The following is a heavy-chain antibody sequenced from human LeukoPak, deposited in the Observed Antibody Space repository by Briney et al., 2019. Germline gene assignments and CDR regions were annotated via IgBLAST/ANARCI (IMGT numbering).Heavy chain of an antibody. CDR3: AKDGLWFGELI. J-gene: IGHJ4*02. D-gene: IGHD3-10*01. V-gene: IGHV3-48*01. CDR2: ISSSSSTI. CDR1: GFTFSSYS. Sequence: GGSLRLSCAASGFTFSSYSMNWVRQAPGKGLEWVSYISSSSSTIHYADSVKGRFTISRDNAKNSLYLQMNSLRAEDTAVYYCAKDGLWFGELIWGQGTLVTVSS.